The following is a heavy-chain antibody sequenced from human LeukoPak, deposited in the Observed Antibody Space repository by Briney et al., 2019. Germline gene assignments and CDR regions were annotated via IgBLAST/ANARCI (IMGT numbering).Heavy chain of an antibody. CDR1: GFTFSSYA. CDR2: ISYDGSNK. D-gene: IGHD3-9*01. Sequence: PGGSLRLSCAASGFTFSSYAMSWVRQAPGKGLEWVAVISYDGSNKYYADSVKGRFTISRDNSKNTLYLQMNSLRAEDTAVYYCARGSWVDILTGYRPYSRSYFDYWGQGTLVTVSS. CDR3: ARGSWVDILTGYRPYSRSYFDY. J-gene: IGHJ4*02. V-gene: IGHV3-30-3*01.